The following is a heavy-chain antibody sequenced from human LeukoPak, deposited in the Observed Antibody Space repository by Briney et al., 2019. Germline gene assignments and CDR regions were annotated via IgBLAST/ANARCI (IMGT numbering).Heavy chain of an antibody. D-gene: IGHD6-19*01. CDR3: ARSHSNGWCDY. Sequence: ASVKVSCKASGYIFSSHGVNWVRQAPGQGLEWVGRINVYNGKINYAQNLQGRVTMTRDTYTSTAYMELRSLRYDDTAMYYCARSHSNGWCDYWGQGTLVTVSS. CDR1: GYIFSSHG. CDR2: INVYNGKI. J-gene: IGHJ4*02. V-gene: IGHV1-18*01.